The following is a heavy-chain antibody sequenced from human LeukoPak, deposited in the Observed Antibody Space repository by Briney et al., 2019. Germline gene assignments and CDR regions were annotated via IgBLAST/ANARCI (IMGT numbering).Heavy chain of an antibody. CDR3: ARARYDFWSGSYRFDY. J-gene: IGHJ4*02. CDR1: GGSFSGYY. CDR2: INHSGST. Sequence: SETLSLTCAVYGGSFSGYYWSWIRQPPGKGLEWIGEINHSGSTNYNPSLKRRVTISVDTSKNQFSLKLSSVTAADTAVYYCARARYDFWSGSYRFDYWGQGTLVTVSS. V-gene: IGHV4-34*01. D-gene: IGHD3-3*01.